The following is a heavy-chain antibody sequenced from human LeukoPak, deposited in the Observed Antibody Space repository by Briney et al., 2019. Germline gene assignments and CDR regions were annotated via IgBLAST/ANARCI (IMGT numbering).Heavy chain of an antibody. D-gene: IGHD5-18*01. CDR3: ARDLGGYNYGYDAFDI. V-gene: IGHV1-3*01. Sequence: ASVKVSCKASGYTFTSYAMHWVRQAPGQRLEWMGWINAGNGNTKYSQKFQGRVTITRDTSASTAYMELSSLRSEDTAVYYCARDLGGYNYGYDAFDIWGQGTMVTVSS. CDR1: GYTFTSYA. CDR2: INAGNGNT. J-gene: IGHJ3*02.